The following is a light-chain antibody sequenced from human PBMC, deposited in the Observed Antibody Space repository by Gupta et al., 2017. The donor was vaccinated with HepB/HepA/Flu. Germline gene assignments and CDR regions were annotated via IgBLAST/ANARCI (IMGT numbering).Light chain of an antibody. J-gene: IGKJ2*01. CDR2: WAS. CDR3: QQYYRTPPT. Sequence: DIVMTQSPDSLAVSLGERATINCKSSQSVFYSSNNNNYLAWYQQKPGQPPKLLIYWASSRESGVPDRCSGSGSGTDFTLTISSLQAEDVAVYYCQQYYRTPPTFGQGTKLEIK. CDR1: QSVFYSSNNNNY. V-gene: IGKV4-1*01.